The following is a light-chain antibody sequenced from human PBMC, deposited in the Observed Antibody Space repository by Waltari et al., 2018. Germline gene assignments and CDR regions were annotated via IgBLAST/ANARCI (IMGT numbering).Light chain of an antibody. CDR1: SSDVGGYNY. J-gene: IGLJ1*01. CDR2: DVT. CDR3: NSYTSNPPFFF. V-gene: IGLV2-14*03. Sequence: QSALTQPASVSGSPGQSITISCTGTSSDVGGYNYVSWYQQHPGKAPTLIIYDVTNRPSGISNRFSGFKSGNPGSLTISGIPAEGEADYFCNSYTSNPPFFFFGTWTKVTIL.